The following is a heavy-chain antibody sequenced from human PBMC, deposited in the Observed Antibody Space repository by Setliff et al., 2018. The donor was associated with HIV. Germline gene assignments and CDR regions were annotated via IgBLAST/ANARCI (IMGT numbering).Heavy chain of an antibody. D-gene: IGHD6-19*01. Sequence: SETLSLTCTVSGGPVSTYYWSWIRQPAGKGLEWIGRFYVGGDTNYNPSLKSRVTISVDTSKNKFSLKLSSVTAADTAVYYCARHRLYSSGWLFDYWGQGTLVTVSS. CDR3: ARHRLYSSGWLFDY. CDR2: FYVGGDT. V-gene: IGHV4-4*07. J-gene: IGHJ4*02. CDR1: GGPVSTYY.